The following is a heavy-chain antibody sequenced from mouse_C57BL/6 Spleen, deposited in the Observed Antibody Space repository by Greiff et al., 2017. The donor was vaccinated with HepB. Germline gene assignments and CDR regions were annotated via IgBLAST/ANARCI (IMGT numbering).Heavy chain of an antibody. V-gene: IGHV2-5*01. CDR1: GFSFTSYG. J-gene: IGHJ4*01. Sequence: VKVVESGPGLVQPSQSLSITCTVSGFSFTSYGVHWVRQSPGKGLEWLGVICIGGSTDYNAAFMSRLSNTKDNSKSQVFFKMNSLQADDTAIYYCAKDAMDYWGQGTSVTVSS. CDR2: ICIGGST. CDR3: AKDAMDY.